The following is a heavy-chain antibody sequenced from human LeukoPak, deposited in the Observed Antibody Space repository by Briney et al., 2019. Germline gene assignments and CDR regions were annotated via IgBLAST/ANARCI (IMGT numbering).Heavy chain of an antibody. D-gene: IGHD3-16*01. J-gene: IGHJ6*02. CDR3: AKDLGIRYYYGMDV. CDR1: GFTFSSYG. Sequence: GRSLRLSCAASGFTFSSYGMHWVRQAPGKGLEWVAVISYDGSNKYYADSVKGRFTISRDNSKNTLYLQMNSLRAEDTAVYYCAKDLGIRYYYGMDVWGQGTTATVSS. V-gene: IGHV3-30*18. CDR2: ISYDGSNK.